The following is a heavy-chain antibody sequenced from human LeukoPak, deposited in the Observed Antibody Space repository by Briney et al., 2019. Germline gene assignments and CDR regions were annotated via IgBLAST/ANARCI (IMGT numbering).Heavy chain of an antibody. CDR2: IYHSGST. D-gene: IGHD3-22*01. Sequence: SETLSLTCAVSGGSISSGGYSWSWLRQPPGKGLEWIGYIYHSGSTYYNPSLKSRVTISVDRSKNQFSLKLSSVTAADTAVYYCASAYYYDSSGYLEYFQHWGQGTLVTVSS. V-gene: IGHV4-30-2*01. CDR3: ASAYYYDSSGYLEYFQH. J-gene: IGHJ1*01. CDR1: GGSISSGGYS.